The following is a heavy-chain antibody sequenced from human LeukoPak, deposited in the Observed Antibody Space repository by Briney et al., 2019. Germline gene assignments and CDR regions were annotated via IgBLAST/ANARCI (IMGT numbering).Heavy chain of an antibody. CDR2: ISGSGART. D-gene: IGHD4-17*01. CDR1: GFTFSSYS. J-gene: IGHJ4*02. Sequence: GGSLRLSCAASGFTFSSYSMNWVRQAPGKGLEWVSAISGSGARTYYADSVKGRFTTSRDNSKNTLYLQMNSLRAEDTAVYYCAKEDRYGAKNYWGQGTLVTVSS. V-gene: IGHV3-23*01. CDR3: AKEDRYGAKNY.